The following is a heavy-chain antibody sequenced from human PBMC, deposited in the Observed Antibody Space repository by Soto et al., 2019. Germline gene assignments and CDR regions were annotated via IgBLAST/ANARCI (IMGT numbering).Heavy chain of an antibody. Sequence: SETLSLTCTVSGGSISSSSYYWGWIRQPPGKGLEWIGSIYYSGSTYYNPSLKSRVTISVDTSKNQFSLKLSSVTAADTAVYYCARTRSYYYYGMDVWGQGTTVTVSS. CDR2: IYYSGST. CDR1: GGSISSSSYY. V-gene: IGHV4-39*01. CDR3: ARTRSYYYYGMDV. J-gene: IGHJ6*02.